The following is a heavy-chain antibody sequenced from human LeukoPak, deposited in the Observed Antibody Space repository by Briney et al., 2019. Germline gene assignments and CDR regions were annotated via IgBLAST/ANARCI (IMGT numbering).Heavy chain of an antibody. CDR1: GGSISSGGYY. J-gene: IGHJ6*02. CDR3: ARTRWSPERKTKYYYGMDV. Sequence: PSETLSLTCTVSGGSISSGGYYWSWIRQHPGKGLEWIGYIYYSGSTYYNPSLKSRVTISVDTSKNQFSLKLSSVTAADTAVYYCARTRWSPERKTKYYYGMDVWGQGTTVTVSS. D-gene: IGHD4-23*01. CDR2: IYYSGST. V-gene: IGHV4-31*03.